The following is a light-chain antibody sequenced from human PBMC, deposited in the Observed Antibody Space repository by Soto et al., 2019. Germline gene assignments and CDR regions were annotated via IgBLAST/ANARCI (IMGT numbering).Light chain of an antibody. CDR2: AAS. J-gene: IGKJ5*01. CDR1: QDITSA. Sequence: AIQLTQSPSSLSASVGDRVTITCRASQDITSALAWYQQKPGKAPNLLIYAASSLKSGVPSRFSGSGSGTDFTLTISSLQPEDFATYYCQQFNSYVITIGKGTRLETK. CDR3: QQFNSYVIT. V-gene: IGKV1-13*02.